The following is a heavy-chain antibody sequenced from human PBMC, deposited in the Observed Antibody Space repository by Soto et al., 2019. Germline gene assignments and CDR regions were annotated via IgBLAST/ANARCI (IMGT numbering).Heavy chain of an antibody. CDR1: GFTFSSFG. CDR3: AKVGYCSGGSCYSDDAFDI. CDR2: ISSGGNNK. V-gene: IGHV3-30*18. D-gene: IGHD2-15*01. Sequence: GGSLRLSCAASGFTFSSFGMHWVRQAPGKGLEWVALISSGGNNKYYADSVKGRLTISRDNSKNTLYLQMNSLRAEDTAIYYCAKVGYCSGGSCYSDDAFDIWGQGAMVTVSS. J-gene: IGHJ3*02.